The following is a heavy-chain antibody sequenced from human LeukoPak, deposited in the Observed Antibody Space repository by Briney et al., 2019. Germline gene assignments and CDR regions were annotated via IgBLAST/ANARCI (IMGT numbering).Heavy chain of an antibody. CDR1: GYTFTSYG. CDR3: ARAYLYYYDSSGYFGY. CDR2: ISAYNGNT. V-gene: IGHV1-18*03. Sequence: ASVKVSCKASGYTFTSYGISWVRQAPGQGLEWMGWISAYNGNTNYAQKLQGRVTMTTDTSTSTAYMELRSLRSDDMAVYYCARAYLYYYDSSGYFGYWGQGTLVTVSS. D-gene: IGHD3-22*01. J-gene: IGHJ4*02.